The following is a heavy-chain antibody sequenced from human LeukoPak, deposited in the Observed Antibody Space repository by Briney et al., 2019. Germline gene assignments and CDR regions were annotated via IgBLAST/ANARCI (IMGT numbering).Heavy chain of an antibody. CDR3: ARGPSCSSVSCYTTGLFDY. CDR2: ISSSSSSM. D-gene: IGHD2-15*01. CDR1: GFTFNIYS. Sequence: GGSLRLSCTASGFTFNIYSMSWVRQAPGKGLEWVSSISSSSSSMYYADSLKGQFTISRDNAKNSLYLQMNNLRAEDTAVYYCARGPSCSSVSCYTTGLFDYWGRGTLVTVSS. J-gene: IGHJ4*02. V-gene: IGHV3-21*01.